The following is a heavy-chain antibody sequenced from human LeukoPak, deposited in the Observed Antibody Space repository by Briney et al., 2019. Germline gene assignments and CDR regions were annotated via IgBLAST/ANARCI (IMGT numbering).Heavy chain of an antibody. CDR3: ARAEYYYGSGIVE. V-gene: IGHV3-30*02. Sequence: GGSLRLSCAASGFTFSSYGMHWVRQAPGKGLEWVAFVRYDGSNKYYADSVKGRFTISRDNSKNTLYLQMNSLRAEDTAVYYCARAEYYYGSGIVEWGQGTLVTVSS. CDR1: GFTFSSYG. D-gene: IGHD3-10*01. J-gene: IGHJ4*02. CDR2: VRYDGSNK.